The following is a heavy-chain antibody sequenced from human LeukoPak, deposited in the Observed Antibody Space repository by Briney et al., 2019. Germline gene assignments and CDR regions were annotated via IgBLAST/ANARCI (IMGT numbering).Heavy chain of an antibody. CDR2: IKEDGSEK. CDR1: GFTLSDYW. Sequence: GGSLRLSCAASGFTLSDYWMTWVRQAPGKGLEWVANIKEDGSEKYYVDSVKGRFTISRDNAKNSLYLQMNSLRDEDTGLYYCARDESGPVNWGQGTLVTVSS. J-gene: IGHJ4*02. D-gene: IGHD3-3*01. V-gene: IGHV3-7*01. CDR3: ARDESGPVN.